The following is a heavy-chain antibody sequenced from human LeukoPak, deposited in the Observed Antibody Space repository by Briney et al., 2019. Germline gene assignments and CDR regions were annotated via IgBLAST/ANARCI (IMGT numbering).Heavy chain of an antibody. CDR1: GFSVSNNY. Sequence: GGSLRLSCAVSGFSVSNNYMNWVRQAPGKGPEWVSLIYSRGGTSYADSVKGRFTISRDSSKNTLFLQMNSLRVEDTAVYYCARDPPGIAASGTYYWGQGTLVTVSS. D-gene: IGHD6-13*01. CDR2: IYSRGGT. V-gene: IGHV3-53*01. CDR3: ARDPPGIAASGTYY. J-gene: IGHJ4*02.